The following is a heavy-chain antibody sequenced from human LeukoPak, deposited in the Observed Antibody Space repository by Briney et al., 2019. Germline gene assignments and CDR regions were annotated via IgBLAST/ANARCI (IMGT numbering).Heavy chain of an antibody. D-gene: IGHD1-26*01. CDR2: MYYSGST. CDR3: ATSSGSYYY. CDR1: GYSISSGYY. Sequence: SETLSLTCTVSGYSISSGYYWGWIRQPPGKGLEWIGSMYYSGSTYYNPSLKSRVTISVDTSKNQFSLKLSSVTAADTAVYYCATSSGSYYYWGQGTLVTVSS. J-gene: IGHJ4*02. V-gene: IGHV4-38-2*02.